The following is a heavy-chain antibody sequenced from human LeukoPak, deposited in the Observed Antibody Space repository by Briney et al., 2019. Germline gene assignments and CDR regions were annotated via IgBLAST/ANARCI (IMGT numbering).Heavy chain of an antibody. CDR1: GFTFDNYA. CDR3: VKDRYFYDSGSKAN. CDR2: ISWSSGII. J-gene: IGHJ4*02. Sequence: GGSLRLSCAASGFTFDNYAMHWVRHAPGKGLEWVSGISWSSGIIAYADSVKGRFTIFRDNAKNSLYLQMNSLRVEDTAVYYCVKDRYFYDSGSKANWGQGTLVTVSS. D-gene: IGHD3-22*01. V-gene: IGHV3-9*01.